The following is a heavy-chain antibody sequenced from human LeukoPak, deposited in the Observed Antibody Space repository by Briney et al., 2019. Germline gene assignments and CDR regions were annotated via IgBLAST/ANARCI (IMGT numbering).Heavy chain of an antibody. V-gene: IGHV4-59*01. CDR3: ARKAWDAFDI. CDR1: GGSISSYY. Sequence: PSETLSLTCTVSGGSISSYYWSWIRQPPGKGLEWLGYIYYSGSTNYNPSLKSRVTISVDTSKNQFSLKLSSVTAADTAVYYCARKAWDAFDIWGQGTMVTVSS. J-gene: IGHJ3*02. CDR2: IYYSGST.